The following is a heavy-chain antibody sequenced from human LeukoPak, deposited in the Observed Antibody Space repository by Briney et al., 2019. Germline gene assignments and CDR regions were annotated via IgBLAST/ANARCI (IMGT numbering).Heavy chain of an antibody. CDR2: ISAYNGNT. V-gene: IGHV1-18*01. CDR3: ARGGGSYTDY. J-gene: IGHJ4*02. CDR1: XYTFTXXX. D-gene: IGHD1-26*01. Sequence: GASVKVSCKASXYTFTXXXXSWVRQAPGQXLEWMGWISAYNGNTNYAQKLQGRVTMTTDTSTSTAYMELRSLRSDDTAVYYCARGGGSYTDYWGQGTLVTVSS.